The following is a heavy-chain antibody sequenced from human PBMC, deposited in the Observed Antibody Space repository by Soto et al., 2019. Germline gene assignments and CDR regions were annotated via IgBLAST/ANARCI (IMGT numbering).Heavy chain of an antibody. CDR1: GGTFSSYA. CDR2: IIPIFGTA. Sequence: QVQLVQSGAEVKKPGSSVKVSCKASGGTFSSYAISWVRQAPGQGLEWMGGIIPIFGTANYAQKFQGRVTITADEYTTTAYVELRSMRSEDTAVYYCSSRMVRGVIYYYYGMDVCGQGTTVTVSS. V-gene: IGHV1-69*12. CDR3: SSRMVRGVIYYYYGMDV. D-gene: IGHD3-10*01. J-gene: IGHJ6*02.